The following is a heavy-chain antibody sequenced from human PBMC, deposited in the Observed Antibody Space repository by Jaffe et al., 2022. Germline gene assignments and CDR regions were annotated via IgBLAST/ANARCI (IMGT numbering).Heavy chain of an antibody. CDR3: ARVACSGGSCYSRYYYMDV. V-gene: IGHV3-48*03. CDR2: ISSSGSTI. D-gene: IGHD2-15*01. CDR1: GFTFSSYE. J-gene: IGHJ6*03. Sequence: EVQLVESGGGLVQPGGSLRLSCAASGFTFSSYEMNWVRQAPGKGLEWVSYISSSGSTIYYADSVKGRFTISRDNAKNSLYLQMNSLRAEDTAVYYCARVACSGGSCYSRYYYMDVWGKGTTVTVSS.